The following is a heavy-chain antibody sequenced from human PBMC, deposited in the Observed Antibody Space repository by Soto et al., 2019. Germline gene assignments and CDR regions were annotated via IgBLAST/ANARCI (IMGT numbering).Heavy chain of an antibody. CDR2: LSGNSGTT. Sequence: VQLLDSGGGLVQPGGSLRLSCAASGFTFSTYAMAWVRQAPGKGLEWVSALSGNSGTTYSADSVKGRFTISRDNSRNTLYLQMSSLRADDTALYYCAKGSKFTIFSPNDYWGQGTLVTVSS. V-gene: IGHV3-23*01. CDR1: GFTFSTYA. D-gene: IGHD3-3*01. CDR3: AKGSKFTIFSPNDY. J-gene: IGHJ4*02.